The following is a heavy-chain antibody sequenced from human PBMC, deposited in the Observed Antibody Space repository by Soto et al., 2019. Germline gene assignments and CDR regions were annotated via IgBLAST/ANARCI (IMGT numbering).Heavy chain of an antibody. Sequence: SETLSLTCTVSGGSVSSGSYYWSWIRRPPGKGLEWIGYIYYSGSTYYNPSLKSRVTISVDTSKNQFSLKLSSVTAADTAVYYCARSKYCSGGSCSFFDYWGQGTLVTVSS. CDR3: ARSKYCSGGSCSFFDY. CDR2: IYYSGST. V-gene: IGHV4-31*03. D-gene: IGHD2-15*01. CDR1: GGSVSSGSYY. J-gene: IGHJ4*02.